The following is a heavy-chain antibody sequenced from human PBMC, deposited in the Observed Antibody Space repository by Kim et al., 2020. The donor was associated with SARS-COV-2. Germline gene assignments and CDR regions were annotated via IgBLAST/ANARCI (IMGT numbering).Heavy chain of an antibody. J-gene: IGHJ3*02. V-gene: IGHV1-8*01. CDR3: ARDRYYDSSGLGVAFDI. Sequence: FQGRVTMTRNTSISTAYMELSSLRSEDTAVYYCARDRYYDSSGLGVAFDIWGQGTMVTVSS. D-gene: IGHD3-22*01.